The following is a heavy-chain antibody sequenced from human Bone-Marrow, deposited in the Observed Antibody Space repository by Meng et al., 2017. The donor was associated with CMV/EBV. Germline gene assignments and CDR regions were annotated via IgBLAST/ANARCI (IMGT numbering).Heavy chain of an antibody. CDR2: IYSGGTT. Sequence: GESLKISCAVSGFTVSSKYMNWVRQAPGKGLEWVSVIYSGGTTYYADSVKGRFTISRDNAKNSLYLQMNSLRAEDMALYYCAKGYYYDSSGLFDYWGQATLATVSS. J-gene: IGHJ4*02. D-gene: IGHD3-22*01. CDR1: GFTVSSKY. CDR3: AKGYYYDSSGLFDY. V-gene: IGHV3-53*05.